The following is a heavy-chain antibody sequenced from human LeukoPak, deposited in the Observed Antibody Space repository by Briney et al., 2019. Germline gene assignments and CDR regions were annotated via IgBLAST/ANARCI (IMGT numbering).Heavy chain of an antibody. CDR1: GFPLSSYA. V-gene: IGHV3-23*01. D-gene: IGHD3-22*01. Sequence: SGGSLRLSRAASGFPLSSYAMSWVRQAPGKGLEWVSTISGSGGSTYYADSVKGRFTISRDNSKNTLYLQMNSLRAEDTAVYYCAKDGGGYDTSGYYYGDYWGQGTLVTVSS. CDR3: AKDGGGYDTSGYYYGDY. J-gene: IGHJ4*02. CDR2: ISGSGGST.